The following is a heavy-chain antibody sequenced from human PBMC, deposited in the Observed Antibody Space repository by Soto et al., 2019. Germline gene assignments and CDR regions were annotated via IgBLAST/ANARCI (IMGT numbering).Heavy chain of an antibody. CDR1: GFTCSISW. J-gene: IGHJ4*02. Sequence: EVHLVESGGGLVQPGGSLTLSCAASGFTCSISWMNWVRQAPGKGLEWVANIKGDGSEKYYVDSVKGRFTISRDNAKNSLYLQMNSLRAEDTAVYYCAAGFPPDFCGQGTLVTVSS. CDR2: IKGDGSEK. CDR3: AAGFPPDF. D-gene: IGHD2-21*01. V-gene: IGHV3-7*01.